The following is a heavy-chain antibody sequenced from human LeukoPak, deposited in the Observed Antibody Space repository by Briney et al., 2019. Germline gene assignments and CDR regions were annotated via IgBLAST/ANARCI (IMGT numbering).Heavy chain of an antibody. J-gene: IGHJ6*03. D-gene: IGHD2-2*01. CDR2: IYYSGST. CDR1: GVSISSYY. V-gene: IGHV4-59*01. Sequence: SETLSLTCTVSGVSISSYYWSWIRQPPGKGLEWIGYIYYSGSTNYNPSLKSRVTISVDTSKNQFSLKLSSATAADTAVYYCARVGCSSTSCSNPNYYYMDVWGKGTTVTVSS. CDR3: ARVGCSSTSCSNPNYYYMDV.